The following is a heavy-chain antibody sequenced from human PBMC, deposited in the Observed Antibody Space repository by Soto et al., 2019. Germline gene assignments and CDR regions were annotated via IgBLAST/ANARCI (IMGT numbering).Heavy chain of an antibody. CDR3: PKGRGQNWNFDY. V-gene: IGHV3-23*01. Sequence: EVQLLESGGGSVQPGGSLRLSCAASGFTFNNYAMHWVRRPPGKGLEWVSSTSHSGGTTYYADSVKGRFSISRDSLAGTPYMQMNSLRAEDTALYYCPKGRGQNWNFDYCGQGTLVTVSP. CDR2: TSHSGGTT. D-gene: IGHD1-1*01. CDR1: GFTFNNYA. J-gene: IGHJ4*02.